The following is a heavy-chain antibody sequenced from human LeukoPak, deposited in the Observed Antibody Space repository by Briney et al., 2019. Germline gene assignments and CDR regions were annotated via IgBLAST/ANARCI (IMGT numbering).Heavy chain of an antibody. J-gene: IGHJ4*02. V-gene: IGHV4-38-2*01. D-gene: IGHD5-12*01. CDR2: IYHSGST. CDR3: ARAGYSGYDTPLEYDY. CDR1: GYSISSGYY. Sequence: SETLSLTCAVSGYSISSGYYWGWIRQPPGKGLEWIGSIYHSGSTYYNPSLRSRVTISVDTSKNQFSLKLSSVTAADTAVYYCARAGYSGYDTPLEYDYWGQGTLVTVSS.